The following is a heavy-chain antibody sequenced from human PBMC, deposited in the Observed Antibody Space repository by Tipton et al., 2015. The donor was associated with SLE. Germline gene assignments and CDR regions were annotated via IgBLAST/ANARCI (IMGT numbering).Heavy chain of an antibody. D-gene: IGHD3-16*01. V-gene: IGHV4-38-2*02. CDR3: ARESRNYGAFDI. Sequence: TLSLTCSVSSYSIYNGFYWGWIRQSPGKGPESIGTIFYSGTTYYNPSLKSRVTISVDTSNNQFSLKRTSVTAADTAVYYCARESRNYGAFDIWGPGTMVSVSS. J-gene: IGHJ3*02. CDR1: SYSIYNGFY. CDR2: IFYSGTT.